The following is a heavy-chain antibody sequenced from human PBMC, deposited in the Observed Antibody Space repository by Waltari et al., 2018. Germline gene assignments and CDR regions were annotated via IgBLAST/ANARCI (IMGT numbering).Heavy chain of an antibody. Sequence: QVQLVQSGAEVKKPGASVKVSCKASGYTFTSYAMQWVRQAPGQRLEWMGWINAGNGNTKYSQKFQGRVTITRDTSASTAYMELSSLRSEDTAVYYCARDDYGSGSYFDYWGQGTLVTVSS. CDR3: ARDDYGSGSYFDY. CDR2: INAGNGNT. D-gene: IGHD3-10*01. CDR1: GYTFTSYA. J-gene: IGHJ4*02. V-gene: IGHV1-3*01.